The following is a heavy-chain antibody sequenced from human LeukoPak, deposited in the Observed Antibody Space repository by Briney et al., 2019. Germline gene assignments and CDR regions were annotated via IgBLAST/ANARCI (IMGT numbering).Heavy chain of an antibody. V-gene: IGHV3-74*01. CDR1: GFTFSSYA. J-gene: IGHJ4*02. CDR3: ARDLLARGIFAY. D-gene: IGHD3-16*01. Sequence: GGSLRLSCAASGFTFSSYAMNWVRQAPGKGLVWVSRIKTDGSNTNYADSVKGRFTISGDNAKNSLYLQMHSLRAEDTAVYYCARDLLARGIFAYWGQGTLVTVSS. CDR2: IKTDGSNT.